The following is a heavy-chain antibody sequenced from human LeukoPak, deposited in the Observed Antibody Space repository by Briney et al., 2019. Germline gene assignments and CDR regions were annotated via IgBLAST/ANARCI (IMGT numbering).Heavy chain of an antibody. Sequence: PGGSLRLSCEASGFTLNSYIMHWVRQAPGKGLEWVALISFDGRDKQYADSVKGRFTISRDNSKNTLYLQMNSLRAEDTAVYYCARVGLSDILTGPIGGLKNWFDPWGQGTLVTVSS. V-gene: IGHV3-30*04. CDR2: ISFDGRDK. CDR1: GFTLNSYI. D-gene: IGHD3-9*01. CDR3: ARVGLSDILTGPIGGLKNWFDP. J-gene: IGHJ5*02.